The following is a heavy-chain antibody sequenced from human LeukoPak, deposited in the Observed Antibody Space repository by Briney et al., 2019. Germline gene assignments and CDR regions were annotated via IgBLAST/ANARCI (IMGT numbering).Heavy chain of an antibody. Sequence: PGGSLPDSRAGSGFTFSSYGMHWVRQAPGKGLEWVAVISYDGSNKYYADSVKGRLNTSRDNSKNTLYLQMNSLRAEDTAVYYCAKGYYYYYCGMDVWG. CDR2: ISYDGSNK. D-gene: IGHD1-26*01. J-gene: IGHJ6*02. CDR3: AKGYYYYYCGMDV. V-gene: IGHV3-30*18. CDR1: GFTFSSYG.